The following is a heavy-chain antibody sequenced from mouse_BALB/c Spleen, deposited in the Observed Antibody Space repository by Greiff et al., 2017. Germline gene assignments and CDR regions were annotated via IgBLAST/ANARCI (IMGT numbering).Heavy chain of an antibody. J-gene: IGHJ3*01. V-gene: IGHV5-9-4*01. CDR3: ARGLFAY. Sequence: DVKLVESGGGLVQPGGSRKLSCAASGFTFSSYAMSWVRQSPEKRLEWVAEISSGGSYTYYPDTVTGRFTISRDNAKNTLYLEMSSLRSEDTAMYYCARGLFAYWGQGTLVTVSA. CDR2: ISSGGSYT. CDR1: GFTFSSYA.